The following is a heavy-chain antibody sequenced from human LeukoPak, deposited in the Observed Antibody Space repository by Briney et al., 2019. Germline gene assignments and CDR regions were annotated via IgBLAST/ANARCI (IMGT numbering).Heavy chain of an antibody. Sequence: PGGSLRLSCAASGFTFGSYWMHWVRQAPGKGLVWVSRINSDGSSTSYADSVKGRFTISRDNAKNTLYLQMNSLRAEDTAVYYCARVLVVRGKDYYYGMDVWGQGTTVTVSS. CDR1: GFTFGSYW. CDR2: INSDGSST. V-gene: IGHV3-74*01. CDR3: ARVLVVRGKDYYYGMDV. D-gene: IGHD3-10*01. J-gene: IGHJ6*02.